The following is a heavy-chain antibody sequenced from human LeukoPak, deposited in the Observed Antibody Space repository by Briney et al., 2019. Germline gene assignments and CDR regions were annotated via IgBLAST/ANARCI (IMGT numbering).Heavy chain of an antibody. D-gene: IGHD1-26*01. CDR1: GFIFSSYW. V-gene: IGHV3-7*01. Sequence: PGGSLRLSCVASGFIFSSYWMSWVRQTPGKGLEWVANIKEDGSEKYYVDSVKGRFTISRDNAKKSLYLQMNSLRVEDTGVYYCASWGEGALDNWGQGTLVTVSS. CDR3: ASWGEGALDN. J-gene: IGHJ4*02. CDR2: IKEDGSEK.